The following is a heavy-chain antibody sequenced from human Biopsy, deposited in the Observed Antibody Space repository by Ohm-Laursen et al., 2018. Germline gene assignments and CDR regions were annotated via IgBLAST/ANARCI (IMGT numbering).Heavy chain of an antibody. CDR3: AKCMTGGSNYYFHH. CDR1: GFTFSSYG. CDR2: IWYDGSNK. V-gene: IGHV3-33*06. J-gene: IGHJ4*02. D-gene: IGHD2-8*01. Sequence: SLRLSCSASGFTFSSYGMHWVRQAPGKGLEWVAAIWYDGSNKNCADSVKGRFTISRDNSKNTLYLQMNSLRGEDTAVYYCAKCMTGGSNYYFHHCGQGTLVTVSS.